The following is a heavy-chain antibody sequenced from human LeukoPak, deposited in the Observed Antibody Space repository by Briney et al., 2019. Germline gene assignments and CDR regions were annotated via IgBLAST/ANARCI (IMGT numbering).Heavy chain of an antibody. CDR3: ASYTAAAGIKPDAFDI. D-gene: IGHD6-13*01. V-gene: IGHV1-46*01. CDR2: INPSGGST. CDR1: GYTFTSYY. J-gene: IGHJ3*02. Sequence: ASVKVSCKASGYTFTSYYMHWVRQAPGQGLEWMGIINPSGGSTSYAQKFQGRVTMTRDTSTSTVYMELSSLRSEDTAVCYCASYTAAAGIKPDAFDIWGQGTMVTVSS.